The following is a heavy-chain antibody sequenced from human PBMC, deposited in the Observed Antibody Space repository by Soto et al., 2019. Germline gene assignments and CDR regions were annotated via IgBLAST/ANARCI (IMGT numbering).Heavy chain of an antibody. V-gene: IGHV3-21*01. J-gene: IGHJ5*02. CDR1: GVTFSSYS. D-gene: IGHD2-8*01. Sequence: PGGALRLSCAASGVTFSSYSMNWVRQAPGKGLEWVSSISSSSTYIYYADSVKGRFTISRDNAKNSLYLQMNSLRAEDTAVYYCAREGVRMVYAIRGQSWFDPWGRGTLGPVSS. CDR2: ISSSSTYI. CDR3: AREGVRMVYAIRGQSWFDP.